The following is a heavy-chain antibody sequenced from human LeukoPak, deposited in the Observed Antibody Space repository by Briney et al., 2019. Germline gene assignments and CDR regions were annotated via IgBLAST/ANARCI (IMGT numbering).Heavy chain of an antibody. V-gene: IGHV3-7*01. J-gene: IGHJ4*02. D-gene: IGHD3-22*01. Sequence: GGSLRLSCAASGFTMSSYWMSWVRQAPGKGLEWVANIKQDGSEKYYVDSVKGRFTISRDNAKNTLYLQMNSLRAEDTAVYYCAKDATYYYDSSGYYHDYWGQGTLVTVSS. CDR2: IKQDGSEK. CDR3: AKDATYYYDSSGYYHDY. CDR1: GFTMSSYW.